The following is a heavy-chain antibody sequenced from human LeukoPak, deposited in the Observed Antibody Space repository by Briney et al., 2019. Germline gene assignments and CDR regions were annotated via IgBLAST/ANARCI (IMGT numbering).Heavy chain of an antibody. CDR3: AKDWIQFNRVFDCFDS. V-gene: IGHV3-23*01. CDR2: IGNTET. Sequence: GGSLRLSRATSGLPFETNAMSWVRQAPGKGLEWVATIGNTETFYADSVTGRFTISRDNSKNTVNLQMNRLRVEDTAIYYCAKDWIQFNRVFDCFDSWGQGTLVTVSS. CDR1: GLPFETNA. J-gene: IGHJ4*02. D-gene: IGHD5-18*01.